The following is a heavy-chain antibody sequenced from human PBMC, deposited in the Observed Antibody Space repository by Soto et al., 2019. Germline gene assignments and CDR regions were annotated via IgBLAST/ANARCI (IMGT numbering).Heavy chain of an antibody. Sequence: PGGSLRLSCAASGFTFSTYAMSWVRQAPGKGLEWVSVISGSGGDTYYADSVKGRFTISRDNAKNSLYLQMNSLRAEDTAVYYCARGLCDDSSGYYDYYGMDVWGQGTTVTVSS. D-gene: IGHD3-22*01. J-gene: IGHJ6*02. CDR3: ARGLCDDSSGYYDYYGMDV. CDR1: GFTFSTYA. CDR2: ISGSGGDT. V-gene: IGHV3-21*01.